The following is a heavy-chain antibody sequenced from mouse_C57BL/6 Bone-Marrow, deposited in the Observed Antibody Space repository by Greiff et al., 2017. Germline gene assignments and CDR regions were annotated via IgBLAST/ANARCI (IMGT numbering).Heavy chain of an antibody. CDR2: IYPRSGNT. CDR3: ARGGLLWLRRGLDY. D-gene: IGHD2-2*01. J-gene: IGHJ2*01. CDR1: GYTFTSYG. Sequence: QVQLKESGAELARPGASVKLSCTASGYTFTSYGISWVKQRPGQGLEWIGEIYPRSGNTYYNEKFKGKATLTADKSSSTVYMELRSLTSEDSAVYFCARGGLLWLRRGLDYWGQGTTLTVSA. V-gene: IGHV1-81*01.